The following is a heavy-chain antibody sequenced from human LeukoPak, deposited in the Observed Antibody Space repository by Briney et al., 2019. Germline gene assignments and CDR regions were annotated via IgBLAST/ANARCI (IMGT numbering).Heavy chain of an antibody. V-gene: IGHV3-74*01. D-gene: IGHD6-19*01. CDR1: GFTFSSYW. CDR3: ARASSGPNYYYGMDV. Sequence: GGSLSLSCAASGFTFSSYWMHWVRQAPGKGLVWVSRINSDGSSTSYADSVKGRFTISRDNAKNTLYLQMNSLRAEDTAVYYCARASSGPNYYYGMDVWGQGTTVTVSS. CDR2: INSDGSST. J-gene: IGHJ6*02.